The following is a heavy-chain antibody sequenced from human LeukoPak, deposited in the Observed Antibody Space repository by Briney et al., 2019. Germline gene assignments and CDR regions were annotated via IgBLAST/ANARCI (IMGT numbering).Heavy chain of an antibody. V-gene: IGHV3-23*01. Sequence: GGSLRLSCAASGFTFSSDAMTWVRQAPGKGLEWVSTISAGGDSTYYANSVKGRFTISRDNSKNTLYLQVNSLRAEDTAVYYCAKDKGIHGAEVFDYWGQGTLVTVTS. CDR3: AKDKGIHGAEVFDY. CDR1: GFTFSSDA. CDR2: ISAGGDST. D-gene: IGHD5-18*01. J-gene: IGHJ4*02.